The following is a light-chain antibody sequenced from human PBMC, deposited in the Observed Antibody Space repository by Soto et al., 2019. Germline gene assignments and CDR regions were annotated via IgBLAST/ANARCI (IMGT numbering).Light chain of an antibody. CDR2: GVT. Sequence: QSALTQPASVSGSPGQSITISCSGTTNDVGGYNYVSWYQQHPGKAPKLLIYGVTDRPSGVSSRFSGSKSGNAASLTISGLQAEDEGDYYCCSYAGSYTHVFGTGTKLTVL. J-gene: IGLJ1*01. V-gene: IGLV2-14*03. CDR1: TNDVGGYNY. CDR3: CSYAGSYTHV.